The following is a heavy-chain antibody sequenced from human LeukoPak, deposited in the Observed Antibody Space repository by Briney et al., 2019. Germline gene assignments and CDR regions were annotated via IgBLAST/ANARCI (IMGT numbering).Heavy chain of an antibody. D-gene: IGHD6-19*01. J-gene: IGHJ4*02. Sequence: SETLSLTCTVSGGSITSTSYYWGWIRQPPGKGLEWIGEINHSGSTNHNPFLKSRVTISVDTYKHQFSLKLSSVTAADTAVYCCARGGAGWPFDYWGQGTLVTVSS. CDR3: ARGGAGWPFDY. CDR1: GGSITSTSYY. V-gene: IGHV4-39*07. CDR2: INHSGST.